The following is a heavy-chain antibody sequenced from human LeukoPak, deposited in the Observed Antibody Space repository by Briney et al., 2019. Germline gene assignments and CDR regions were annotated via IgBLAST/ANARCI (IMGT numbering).Heavy chain of an antibody. D-gene: IGHD4-17*01. J-gene: IGHJ4*02. V-gene: IGHV4-39*01. CDR3: ARRRDDYGAYFDY. Sequence: KSSETLSLTCTVSGGSVSSYGYYWGWIRQPPGKRLEWIASIYYSGITYYNPSLNSRVTISLDTSKNQVSLRLTSVTAADTALYYCARRRDDYGAYFDYWGQGILVTVSS. CDR2: IYYSGIT. CDR1: GGSVSSYGYY.